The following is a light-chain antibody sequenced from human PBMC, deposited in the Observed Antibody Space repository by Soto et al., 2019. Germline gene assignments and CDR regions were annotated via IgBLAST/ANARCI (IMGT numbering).Light chain of an antibody. CDR1: SSDVGGYNY. CDR2: EVS. V-gene: IGLV2-14*01. J-gene: IGLJ3*02. CDR3: SSYTSSSTPSWT. Sequence: SVLAPPASVSGSPGQSITISCTGTSSDVGGYNYVSWYQQHPGKVPKLMIYEVSNRPSGVSNRFSGSKSGNTASLTISGLQAEDEADYYCSSYTSSSTPSWTFGQGTK.